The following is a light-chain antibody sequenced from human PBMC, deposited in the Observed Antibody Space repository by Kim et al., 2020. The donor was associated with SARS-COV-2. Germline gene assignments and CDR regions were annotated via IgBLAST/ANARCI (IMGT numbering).Light chain of an antibody. CDR3: HSRDNSGDHVL. Sequence: AFVQTVTITCQRDSLRTCYATWYQQRPGQAPIVVIYCNNNRPSGVPARFSGSSSGNTASLTVTGAQAVDEADYYCHSRDNSGDHVLFGGGTKLIVL. CDR2: CNN. CDR1: SLRTCY. V-gene: IGLV3-19*01. J-gene: IGLJ2*01.